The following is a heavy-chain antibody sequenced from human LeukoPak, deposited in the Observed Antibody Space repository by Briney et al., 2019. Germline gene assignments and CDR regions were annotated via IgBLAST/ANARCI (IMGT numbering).Heavy chain of an antibody. CDR1: GGTFSSYA. J-gene: IGHJ4*02. CDR2: IIPIFGTA. V-gene: IGHV1-69*01. Sequence: SVKVSCKASGGTFSSYAISWVRQAPGQGLEWMGGIIPIFGTANYAQKFQGRVTITADESTSTAYMELSSLRSEDTAVDYCARDAAPTIFGVVTLDYWGQGTLVTVSS. D-gene: IGHD3-3*01. CDR3: ARDAAPTIFGVVTLDY.